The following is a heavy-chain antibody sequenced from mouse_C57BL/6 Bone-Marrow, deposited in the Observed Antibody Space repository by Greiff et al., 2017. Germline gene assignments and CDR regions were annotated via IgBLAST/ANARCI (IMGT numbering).Heavy chain of an antibody. V-gene: IGHV5-9-1*02. CDR3: TRGGSSYYGDY. D-gene: IGHD1-1*01. CDR2: ISSGGDYI. CDR1: GFTFSSYA. Sequence: EVKLMESGEGLVKPGGSLKLSCAASGFTFSSYAMSWVRQTPEKRLEWVAYISSGGDYIYYADTVKGRFTISRDNARNTLYLQMSSLKSEDTAMYYCTRGGSSYYGDYWGQGTTLTVSS. J-gene: IGHJ2*01.